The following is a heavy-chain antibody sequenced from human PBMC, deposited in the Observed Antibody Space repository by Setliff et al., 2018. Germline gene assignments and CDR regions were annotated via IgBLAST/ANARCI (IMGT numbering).Heavy chain of an antibody. Sequence: ASVKVSCKASGYTFTNYGINWVRQAPGQGLEWMGWINNYNMNTNYPQKFLGRVTMTTDTSTSTAYMELRSLRPDGTAVYYCARIGPSNWGIRGYNWLDPWGQGTLVTVSS. CDR2: INNYNMNT. J-gene: IGHJ5*02. V-gene: IGHV1-18*01. D-gene: IGHD6-13*01. CDR1: GYTFTNYG. CDR3: ARIGPSNWGIRGYNWLDP.